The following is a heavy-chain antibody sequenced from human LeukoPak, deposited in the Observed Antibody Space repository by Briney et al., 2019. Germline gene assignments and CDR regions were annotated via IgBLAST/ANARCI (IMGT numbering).Heavy chain of an antibody. CDR2: ISGSSTTI. D-gene: IGHD3-9*01. Sequence: GGSLRLSCAASGFTFSSYYMSWVRQAPGKGLEWVSYISGSSTTIYYSDSVKGRFTVSRDNARNSLYLQMNSLRAEDTAVYYCAKADSLFIIPDVVYFGYWGQGTLVTVSS. CDR3: AKADSLFIIPDVVYFGY. J-gene: IGHJ4*02. V-gene: IGHV3-48*01. CDR1: GFTFSSYY.